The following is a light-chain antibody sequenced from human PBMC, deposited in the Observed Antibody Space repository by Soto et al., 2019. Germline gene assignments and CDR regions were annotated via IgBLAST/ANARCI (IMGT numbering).Light chain of an antibody. CDR2: EVS. CDR1: SSDVGVYNY. V-gene: IGLV2-14*01. Sequence: QSALTQPASVSGSPGQSITISCTGTSSDVGVYNYVSWYQQHPGKAPKLMIYEVSNRPSGVSNRFSGSKSGNTASLTISGLQAEDEADYYCSSYTSSSTLVFGRGTKLTVL. CDR3: SSYTSSSTLV. J-gene: IGLJ3*02.